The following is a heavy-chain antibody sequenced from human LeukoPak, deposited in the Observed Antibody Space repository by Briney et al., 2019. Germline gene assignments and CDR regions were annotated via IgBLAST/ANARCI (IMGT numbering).Heavy chain of an antibody. Sequence: GGSLRLSCAASGFTFSSYGMHWVRQAPGKGLEWVAVISYDGSNKYYADSVKGRFTISRDNSKNTLYLQMNSLRAEDTAVYYCAKPGIAVAGIDYWGQGTLVTVSS. CDR3: AKPGIAVAGIDY. CDR1: GFTFSSYG. J-gene: IGHJ4*02. CDR2: ISYDGSNK. V-gene: IGHV3-30*18. D-gene: IGHD6-19*01.